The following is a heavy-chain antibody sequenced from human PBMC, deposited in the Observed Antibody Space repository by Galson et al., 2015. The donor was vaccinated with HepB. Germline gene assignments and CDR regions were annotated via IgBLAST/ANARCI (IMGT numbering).Heavy chain of an antibody. D-gene: IGHD2-21*02. J-gene: IGHJ4*02. V-gene: IGHV4-39*01. CDR2: IYYSGST. CDR3: ARSIVVVTAIHYYFDY. Sequence: TLSLTCTVSGGSISSSSYYWGWIRQLPGKGLEWIGSIYYSGSTYYNPSLKSRVTISVDTSKNQLSLKLSSVTAADTAVYYCARSIVVVTAIHYYFDYWGQGTLVTVSS. CDR1: GGSISSSSYY.